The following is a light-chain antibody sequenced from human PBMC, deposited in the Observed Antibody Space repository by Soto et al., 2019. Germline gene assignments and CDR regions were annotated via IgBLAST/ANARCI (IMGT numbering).Light chain of an antibody. CDR3: NSYTNSSAVV. V-gene: IGLV2-14*01. J-gene: IGLJ2*01. CDR1: RDDIGAYDY. CDR2: EVT. Sequence: QSVLTQPASVSGSPGQSITISCAGTRDDIGAYDYVSRYQQHPGNAPKLLVYEVTNRPSGVSDRFSGSKSGNTASLTISGLQAEDEADYYCNSYTNSSAVVFGGGTKVTVL.